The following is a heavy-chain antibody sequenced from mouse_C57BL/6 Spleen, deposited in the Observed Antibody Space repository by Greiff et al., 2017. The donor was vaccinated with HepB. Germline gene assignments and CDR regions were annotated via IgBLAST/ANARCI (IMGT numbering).Heavy chain of an antibody. Sequence: EVMLVESGGGLVQPGGSMKLSCVASGFTFSNYWMNWVRQSPEKGLEWVAQIRLKSDNYATHYAESVKGRFTISRDDSKSSVYLQMNNLRAEDTGIYYCTRWLLRAMDYWGQGTSVTVSS. CDR1: GFTFSNYW. CDR3: TRWLLRAMDY. V-gene: IGHV6-3*01. CDR2: IRLKSDNYAT. D-gene: IGHD2-3*01. J-gene: IGHJ4*01.